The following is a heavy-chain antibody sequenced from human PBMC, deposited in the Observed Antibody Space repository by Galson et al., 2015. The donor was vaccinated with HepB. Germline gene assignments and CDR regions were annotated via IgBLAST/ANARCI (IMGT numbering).Heavy chain of an antibody. CDR2: ISGIGDST. CDR3: AKDLGEGEILLWFPKDAFDI. V-gene: IGHV3-23*01. CDR1: GFTFSSYA. J-gene: IGHJ3*02. D-gene: IGHD3-10*01. Sequence: SLRLSCAASGFTFSSYAMSWVRQAPGKGLEWVSTISGIGDSTYYPDSVKGRFTISRDNSKNTLYLQMNSLRAEDTAVYYCAKDLGEGEILLWFPKDAFDIWGQGTMVTVSS.